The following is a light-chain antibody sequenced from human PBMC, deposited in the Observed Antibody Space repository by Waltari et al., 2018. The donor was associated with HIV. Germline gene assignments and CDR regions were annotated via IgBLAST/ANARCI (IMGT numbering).Light chain of an antibody. Sequence: QPASTYPPSVSPASGIEGNIPCPVSSQNICTYSLSWYQHITRTAHTIFISGNNNRPCGIPDLFSGSKSGTSATLGITGLHTGDEGDYYCATWDSSLSSWVFGGGTKLTVL. J-gene: IGLJ3*02. CDR3: ATWDSSLSSWV. CDR1: SQNICTYS. CDR2: GNN. V-gene: IGLV1-51*01.